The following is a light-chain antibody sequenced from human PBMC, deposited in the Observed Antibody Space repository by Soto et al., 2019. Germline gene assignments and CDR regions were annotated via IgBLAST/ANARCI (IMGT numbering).Light chain of an antibody. CDR2: DAS. Sequence: DTGLTQSPGTLSLTSGERATLSCRASQSISGTYVAWYQQKPGQAPRLLIHDASHRAAGIPARFSGSGFGTDFTLTIRSLEPEDAAVYYCQQRSNWPPITFGQGTRREIK. CDR1: QSISGTY. V-gene: IGKV3-11*01. CDR3: QQRSNWPPIT. J-gene: IGKJ5*01.